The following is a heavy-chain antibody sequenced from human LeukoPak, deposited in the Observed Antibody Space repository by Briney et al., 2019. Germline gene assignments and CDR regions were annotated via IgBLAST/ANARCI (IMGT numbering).Heavy chain of an antibody. CDR3: ARLRGYSYGQD. V-gene: IGHV4-59*08. CDR1: GGSISSNY. CDR2: IYHSGFT. D-gene: IGHD5-18*01. Sequence: SETLSLTCSVSGGSISSNYWSWIRQPPGKGLEWIGNIYHSGFTNYNPSLKSRVTMSVDTSKNQFTLKLSSVNAADTAVYYCARLRGYSYGQDWGQGTLVTVSS. J-gene: IGHJ4*02.